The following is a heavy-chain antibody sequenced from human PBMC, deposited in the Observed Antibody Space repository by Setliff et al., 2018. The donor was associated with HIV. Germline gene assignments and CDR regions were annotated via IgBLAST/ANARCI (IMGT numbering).Heavy chain of an antibody. CDR2: VYYSGST. D-gene: IGHD4-17*01. CDR1: GGSISSHY. V-gene: IGHV4-59*11. Sequence: SETLSLTCTVSGGSISSHYWSWIRQPPGMGLEWIGYVYYSGSTKYNPSLKSRVTISVDTSKNQFSVKLTSVTPAGTALYYCARGGTTVPNYFDYWGQGTLVTVSS. J-gene: IGHJ4*02. CDR3: ARGGTTVPNYFDY.